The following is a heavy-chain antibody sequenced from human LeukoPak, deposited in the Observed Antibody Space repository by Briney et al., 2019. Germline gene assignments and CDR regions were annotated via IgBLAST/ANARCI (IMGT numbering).Heavy chain of an antibody. Sequence: ASVKVSCKASGGTFSSYAISWVRQAPGQGLEWMGWISAYNGNTNYAQKLQGRVTMTTDTSTSTAYMELRSLRSDDTAVYYCARVGSGYYREYFQHWGQGTLVTVSS. CDR1: GGTFSSYA. D-gene: IGHD3-22*01. CDR2: ISAYNGNT. CDR3: ARVGSGYYREYFQH. V-gene: IGHV1-18*01. J-gene: IGHJ1*01.